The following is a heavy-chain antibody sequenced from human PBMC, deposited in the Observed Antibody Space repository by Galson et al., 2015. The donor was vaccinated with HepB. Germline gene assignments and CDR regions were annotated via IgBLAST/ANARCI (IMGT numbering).Heavy chain of an antibody. D-gene: IGHD3-22*01. CDR1: GYTFTSYG. Sequence: SVKVSCKASGYTFTSYGISWVRQAPGQGLEWMGWISAYNGNTNYAQKLQGRVTTTTDTSTSTAYMELRSLRSDDTAVYYCASYRYDSSGYYFDYWGQGTLVTVSS. CDR2: ISAYNGNT. J-gene: IGHJ4*02. CDR3: ASYRYDSSGYYFDY. V-gene: IGHV1-18*01.